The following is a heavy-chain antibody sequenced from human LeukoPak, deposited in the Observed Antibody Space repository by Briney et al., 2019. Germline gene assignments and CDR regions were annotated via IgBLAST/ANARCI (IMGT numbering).Heavy chain of an antibody. J-gene: IGHJ4*02. D-gene: IGHD3-22*01. CDR2: IYSGGNT. CDR1: EFTFSSYS. CDR3: ARKTDSGGQGDY. Sequence: PGGSLRLSCAASEFTFSSYSMNWVRQAPGKGLECVSVIYSGGNTYYADSVKGRFTISRDNSKNTLYLQMNSLRAEDTAVYYCARKTDSGGQGDYWGPGTLATVSS. V-gene: IGHV3-66*01.